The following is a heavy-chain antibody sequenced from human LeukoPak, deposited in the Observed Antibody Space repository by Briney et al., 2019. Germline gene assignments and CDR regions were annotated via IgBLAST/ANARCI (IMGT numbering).Heavy chain of an antibody. V-gene: IGHV6-1*01. CDR2: TYYRSKWYN. J-gene: IGHJ4*02. CDR3: ARDPSRIAAAATYFDY. D-gene: IGHD6-13*01. Sequence: SQTLSLTCAISGDSVSSNSAAWNWIRQSPSRGLEWLRRTYYRSKWYNDYAVSVKSRITINPDTSKNQFSLQLNSVTPEDTAVYYCARDPSRIAAAATYFDYWGQGTLVTVSS. CDR1: GDSVSSNSAA.